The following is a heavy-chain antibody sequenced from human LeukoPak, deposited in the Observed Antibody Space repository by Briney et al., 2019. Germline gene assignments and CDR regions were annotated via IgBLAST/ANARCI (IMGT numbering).Heavy chain of an antibody. D-gene: IGHD3-10*01. V-gene: IGHV4-59*01. Sequence: SETLSLTCTVSGGSFSSYFWSWIRQPPGKGLEWIGYIYYSGSTHYNSSLKSRVTISLDTSRNQFSLKLSSVTAADTAVYYCARRSSGSYEYYFDYWGQGTLVTVSS. CDR1: GGSFSSYF. J-gene: IGHJ4*02. CDR2: IYYSGST. CDR3: ARRSSGSYEYYFDY.